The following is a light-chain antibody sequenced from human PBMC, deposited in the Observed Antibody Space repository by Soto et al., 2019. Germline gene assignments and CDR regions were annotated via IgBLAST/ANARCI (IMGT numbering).Light chain of an antibody. J-gene: IGKJ1*01. CDR3: QHYNSYSEA. V-gene: IGKV1-5*03. CDR1: QTISRY. Sequence: DIQMTQSPSSLSASVGDRVTIPCRASQTISRYLNWYQQKAGKAPKLLIYKASTLKSGVPSRFSGSGSGTEFTLTISSLQPDDFATYYCQHYNSYSEAFGQGTKVDI. CDR2: KAS.